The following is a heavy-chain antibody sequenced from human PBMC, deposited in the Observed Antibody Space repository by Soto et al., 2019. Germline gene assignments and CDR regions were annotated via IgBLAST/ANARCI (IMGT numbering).Heavy chain of an antibody. CDR3: AKDTYIMVGGTHIDF. V-gene: IGHV3-9*01. J-gene: IGHJ4*02. CDR1: GLTFDDYA. CDR2: ISWNGDSS. D-gene: IGHD1-26*01. Sequence: EVHLVESGGGLVQPGRSLRLSCVASGLTFDDYAMHWVRQAPGKGLEWVSGISWNGDSSGYADSVKGRFTISSDNAKNSLFLQMNSLRADDTALYFCAKDTYIMVGGTHIDFWGRGTLVTVSS.